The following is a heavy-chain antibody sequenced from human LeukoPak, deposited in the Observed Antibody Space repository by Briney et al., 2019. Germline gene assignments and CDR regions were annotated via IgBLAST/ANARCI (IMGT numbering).Heavy chain of an antibody. D-gene: IGHD2-2*01. CDR2: IIPIFRTA. CDR3: AREGVVVVPAAKDYYYYYMDV. Sequence: SVKVSCKASGGTFSSYAISWVRQAPGQGLEWMGGIIPIFRTANYAQKFQGRVTITADESTSTAYMELSSLRSEDTAVYYCAREGVVVVPAAKDYYYYYMDVWGKGTTVTVSS. V-gene: IGHV1-69*13. CDR1: GGTFSSYA. J-gene: IGHJ6*03.